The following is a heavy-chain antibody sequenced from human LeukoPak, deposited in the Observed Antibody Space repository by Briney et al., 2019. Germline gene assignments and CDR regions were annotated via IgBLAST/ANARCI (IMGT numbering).Heavy chain of an antibody. CDR2: INHSGST. V-gene: IGHV4-34*01. J-gene: IGHJ6*03. CDR1: GGSFSGYY. CDR3: ARRIAVAYYYYYYMDV. Sequence: SETLSLTCAVYGGSFSGYYWSWIRQPPGKGLEWIGEINHSGSTNYNPSLKSRVTISVDTSKNQFSLKLSSVTAADTAVYYCARRIAVAYYYYYYMDVWGKGTTVTVSS. D-gene: IGHD6-19*01.